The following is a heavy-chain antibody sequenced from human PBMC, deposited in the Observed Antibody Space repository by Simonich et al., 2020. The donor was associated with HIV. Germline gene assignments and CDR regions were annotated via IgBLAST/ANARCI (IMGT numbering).Heavy chain of an antibody. CDR2: IYPGDSDT. D-gene: IGHD7-27*01. CDR3: AKSNGNWFDP. CDR1: GYSFTSYW. J-gene: IGHJ5*02. Sequence: EVQLVQSGAEMKKPGESLQISCKGSGYSFTSYWIVWVRQMPGKGLGWMGIIYPGDSDTKSSPSFQGQVTISADKYISTAYLQWSSLKASDTAMYYCAKSNGNWFDPWGRGTLVTVSS. V-gene: IGHV5-51*01.